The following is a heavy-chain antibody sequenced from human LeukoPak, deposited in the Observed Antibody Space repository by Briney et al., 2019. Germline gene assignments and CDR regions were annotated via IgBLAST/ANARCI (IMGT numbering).Heavy chain of an antibody. Sequence: ASVKVSCKASGYTFTSYYMHWVRQAPGQGLEWMGITNPSGGSTSYAQKFQGRVTMTRDTSTSTVYMELSSLRSEDTAVYYCARDYGDYVRINWFDPWGQGTLVTVSS. CDR1: GYTFTSYY. CDR3: ARDYGDYVRINWFDP. D-gene: IGHD4-17*01. CDR2: TNPSGGST. V-gene: IGHV1-46*01. J-gene: IGHJ5*02.